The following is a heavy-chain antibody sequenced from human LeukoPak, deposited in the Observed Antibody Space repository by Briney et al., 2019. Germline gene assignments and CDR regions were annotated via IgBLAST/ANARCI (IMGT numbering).Heavy chain of an antibody. J-gene: IGHJ4*02. CDR2: IRYDGSNK. CDR3: AKDSVWFGETNPFDY. D-gene: IGHD3-10*01. V-gene: IGHV3-30*02. Sequence: GGSLRLSCAASGFTFSSYGMHWVRQAPGKGLEWVAFIRYDGSNKYYADSVKGRFTISRDNSKNTLHLQMNSLRAEDTAVYYCAKDSVWFGETNPFDYWGQGTLVTVSS. CDR1: GFTFSSYG.